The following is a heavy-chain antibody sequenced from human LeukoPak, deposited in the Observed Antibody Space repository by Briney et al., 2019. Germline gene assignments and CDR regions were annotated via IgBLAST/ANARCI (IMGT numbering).Heavy chain of an antibody. Sequence: GGSLRLSCAASGFIFSRYAMHWVRQAPGKGLEWVAVISYDGSNKYYADSVKGRFTISRDNSKNTLYLQMNSLRAEDTAVYYCARSITMVRGVVGSDYWGQGTLVTVSS. CDR2: ISYDGSNK. D-gene: IGHD3-10*01. V-gene: IGHV3-30*04. J-gene: IGHJ4*02. CDR3: ARSITMVRGVVGSDY. CDR1: GFIFSRYA.